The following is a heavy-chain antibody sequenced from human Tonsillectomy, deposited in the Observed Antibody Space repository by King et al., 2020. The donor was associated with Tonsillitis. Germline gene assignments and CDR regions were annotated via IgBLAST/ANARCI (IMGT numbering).Heavy chain of an antibody. V-gene: IGHV3-7*01. D-gene: IGHD2-15*01. Sequence: VQLVESGGGLVQPGGSLRLSCAASGFTFSTYWLTWVRQAPGKGLEWVANIKKDGSETYYVDSVKGRFTVSRDTAKNSLYLQMNSLRAEDTAVYYCARDSSPALSGSWYDAFDLWGQGKMVTVSS. CDR2: IKKDGSET. J-gene: IGHJ3*01. CDR1: GFTFSTYW. CDR3: ARDSSPALSGSWYDAFDL.